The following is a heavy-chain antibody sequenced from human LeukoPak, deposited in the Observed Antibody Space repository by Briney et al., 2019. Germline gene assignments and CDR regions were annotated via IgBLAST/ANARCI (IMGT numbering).Heavy chain of an antibody. CDR3: AKDRAVAAVSDY. CDR2: NSGGSS. J-gene: IGHJ4*02. D-gene: IGHD6-13*01. CDR1: EFSVSSYG. V-gene: IGHV3-23*01. Sequence: PGGSLRLSCSASEFSVSSYGMSWVRQAPGKGLEWVSSNSGGSSYYADSVKGRFTISRDNSKNTLYLQMNSLRAEDTAVYYCAKDRAVAAVSDYWGQGTLVTVSS.